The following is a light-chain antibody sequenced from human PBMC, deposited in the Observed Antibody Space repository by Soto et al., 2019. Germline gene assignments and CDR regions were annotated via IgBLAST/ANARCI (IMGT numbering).Light chain of an antibody. J-gene: IGKJ1*01. Sequence: EIVLTQSPGTLSLSPGERATLSCRASQSVSTYLAWYQHKPGQAPRLLIYGAYSRAIGIPDRFSGAGSGAGFTLTISRLEPEDFAVYYCQQYGSSPLTFGQGTKVEIK. CDR2: GAY. V-gene: IGKV3-20*01. CDR1: QSVSTY. CDR3: QQYGSSPLT.